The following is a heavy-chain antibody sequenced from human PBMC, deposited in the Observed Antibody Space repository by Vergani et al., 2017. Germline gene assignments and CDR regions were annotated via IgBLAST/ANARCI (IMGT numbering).Heavy chain of an antibody. CDR2: IYTSGST. V-gene: IGHV4-61*02. Sequence: QVQLQESGPGLVKPSQTLSLTCTVSGGSISSGSYYWSWIRQPAGKGLEWIGHIYTSGSTNYNPSLKSRVTISVDTSKNQFSLKLSSVTAADTAVYYCAREGSSGYYRGWGQGTLVTVSS. CDR3: AREGSSGYYRG. D-gene: IGHD3-22*01. CDR1: GGSISSGSYY. J-gene: IGHJ4*02.